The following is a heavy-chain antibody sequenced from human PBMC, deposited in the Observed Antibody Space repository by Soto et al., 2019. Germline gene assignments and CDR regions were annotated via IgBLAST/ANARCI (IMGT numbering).Heavy chain of an antibody. J-gene: IGHJ6*02. V-gene: IGHV4-34*01. Sequence: KASETLSLTCAVYGGSFSGYYWSWIRQPPGKGLEWIGEINHSGSTNYNPSLKSRVTISVDTSKNQFSLKLSSVTAADTAVYYCAREWYYYEYYGMDVWGQGTTVTVSS. CDR1: GGSFSGYY. CDR3: AREWYYYEYYGMDV. D-gene: IGHD2-8*01. CDR2: INHSGST.